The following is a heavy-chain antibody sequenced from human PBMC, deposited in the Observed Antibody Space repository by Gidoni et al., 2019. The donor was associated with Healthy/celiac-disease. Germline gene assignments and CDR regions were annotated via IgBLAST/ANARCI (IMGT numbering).Heavy chain of an antibody. D-gene: IGHD6-19*01. CDR2: ISGRGGST. CDR3: AKGGLAVAGTDY. Sequence: EVQLLESGGGLVQPGGSLRLSCAASVFTFSSYAMSWVRQAPGKGLEWVSAISGRGGSTYYADSVKGRFTISRDNSKNTLYLQMNSLRAEDTAVYYCAKGGLAVAGTDYWGQGTLVTVSS. V-gene: IGHV3-23*01. J-gene: IGHJ4*02. CDR1: VFTFSSYA.